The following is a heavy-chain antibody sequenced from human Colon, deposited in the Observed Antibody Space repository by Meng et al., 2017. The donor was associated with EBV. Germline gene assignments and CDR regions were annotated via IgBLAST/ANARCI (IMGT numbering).Heavy chain of an antibody. CDR3: ARVGAYCGGDCYHPR. J-gene: IGHJ4*02. CDR1: GGSISSGDYY. D-gene: IGHD2-21*02. V-gene: IGHV4-30-4*01. Sequence: QVQLQESGPGLVKPSPXLSLTCPVSGGSISSGDYYWSWIRQPPGKGLEWIGYIYYSGSTYYNPSLKSRVTISVDESKNQFSLRLSSVTAADTAVYYCARVGAYCGGDCYHPRWGQGTLVTVAS. CDR2: IYYSGST.